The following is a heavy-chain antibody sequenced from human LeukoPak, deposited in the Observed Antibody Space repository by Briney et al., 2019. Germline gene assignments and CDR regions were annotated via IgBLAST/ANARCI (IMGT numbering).Heavy chain of an antibody. Sequence: SVKVSCKASGGTFSSYAISWVRQAPGQGLGWMGGIIPIFGTANYAQKFQGRVTITADESTSTAYMELSSLRSEDTAVYYCASLLGYCSGGSCYSIFFQHWGQGTLVTVSS. D-gene: IGHD2-15*01. V-gene: IGHV1-69*13. CDR1: GGTFSSYA. J-gene: IGHJ1*01. CDR2: IIPIFGTA. CDR3: ASLLGYCSGGSCYSIFFQH.